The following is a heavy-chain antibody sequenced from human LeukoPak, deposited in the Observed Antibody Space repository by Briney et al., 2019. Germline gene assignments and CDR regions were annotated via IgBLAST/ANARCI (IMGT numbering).Heavy chain of an antibody. V-gene: IGHV3-15*01. CDR1: GFTFSNAW. CDR2: IKSKTDGGTT. J-gene: IGHJ6*02. Sequence: GGSLRLSCAASGFTFSNAWMSWVRQAPGKGLEWVGRIKSKTDGGTTDYAAPVKGRFTISRDDSKNTLYLQMNSLKTEDTAVYYCTTDLGVPAAMTYYYYGMDVWGQGTTVTVSS. D-gene: IGHD2-2*01. CDR3: TTDLGVPAAMTYYYYGMDV.